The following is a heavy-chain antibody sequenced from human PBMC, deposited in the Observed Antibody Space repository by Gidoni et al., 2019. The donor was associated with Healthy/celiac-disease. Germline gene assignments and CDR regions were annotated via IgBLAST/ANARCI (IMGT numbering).Heavy chain of an antibody. J-gene: IGHJ4*02. Sequence: EVQLVESGGGLVQPGGSLRLSCAASGFTVSSNYMRWVRQAPGKGLEWVSVIYSGGSTYYADSVKGRFTISRVNSKNTLYLQMNSLRAEDTAVYYCARDPTLIHSSGYYSYWGQGTLVTVSS. V-gene: IGHV3-66*02. D-gene: IGHD3-22*01. CDR1: GFTVSSNY. CDR3: ARDPTLIHSSGYYSY. CDR2: IYSGGST.